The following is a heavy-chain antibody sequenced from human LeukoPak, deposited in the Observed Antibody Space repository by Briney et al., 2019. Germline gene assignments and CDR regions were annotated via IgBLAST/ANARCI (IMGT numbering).Heavy chain of an antibody. CDR2: IRYDGSNK. Sequence: GGPLRLSCAASGFTFSSYGMHWVRQAPGKGLDGVAFIRYDGSNKYYADSVKGRFTISRDNSKNTLYLQMNSLRAEDTAVYYCAKDLGVWFGVREPNWFDPWGQGTLVTVSS. CDR3: AKDLGVWFGVREPNWFDP. J-gene: IGHJ5*02. D-gene: IGHD3-10*01. V-gene: IGHV3-30*02. CDR1: GFTFSSYG.